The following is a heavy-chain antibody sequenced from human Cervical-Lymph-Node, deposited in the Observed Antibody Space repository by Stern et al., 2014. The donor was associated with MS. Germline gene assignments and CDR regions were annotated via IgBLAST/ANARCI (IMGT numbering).Heavy chain of an antibody. V-gene: IGHV4-39*01. J-gene: IGHJ6*02. CDR3: ASLRGGMDA. CDR2: VYYSGST. D-gene: IGHD3-10*01. Sequence: QVQLVESGPGLVKPAETLSLHCTVSGGSISSSSYYWGWIRQPPGKGLEWIGNVYYSGSTSYNPSLKSRATISLDTSKNQFSLRLASVTASDTGVYYCASLRGGMDAWGHGTTVAISS. CDR1: GGSISSSSYY.